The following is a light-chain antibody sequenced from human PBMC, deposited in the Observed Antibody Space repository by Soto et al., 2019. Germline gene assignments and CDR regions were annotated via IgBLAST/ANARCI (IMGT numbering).Light chain of an antibody. Sequence: QSVLTQPASVSGAPGQSSSVSCTGTTSDVGDYNYVSWYQQHPGKVPKLLIYEVSNRPSGVSYRFSGSKSGNTASLTTSGLQAEDEASYYCFSYTTSSAPYVFGTGTKV. CDR2: EVS. J-gene: IGLJ1*01. V-gene: IGLV2-14*01. CDR3: FSYTTSSAPYV. CDR1: TSDVGDYNY.